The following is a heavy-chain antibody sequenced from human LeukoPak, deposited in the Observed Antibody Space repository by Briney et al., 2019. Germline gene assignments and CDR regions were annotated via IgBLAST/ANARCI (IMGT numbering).Heavy chain of an antibody. Sequence: GESLKISCKGSGYSFTSYWIGWVRQMPGKGLEWMGIIYPGDSDTRYSPSFQSQVTISADKSISIAYLQWSSLKASDTAMYYCVRLPEVTRDFDYWXQGTLVTVSS. CDR1: GYSFTSYW. CDR3: VRLPEVTRDFDY. V-gene: IGHV5-51*01. CDR2: IYPGDSDT. J-gene: IGHJ4*02.